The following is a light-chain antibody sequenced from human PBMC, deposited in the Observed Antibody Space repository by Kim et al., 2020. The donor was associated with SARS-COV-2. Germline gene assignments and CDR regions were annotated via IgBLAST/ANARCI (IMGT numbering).Light chain of an antibody. Sequence: SYELTQPPSVSISPGQTARITCSGDELSTQFAYWYQHKAGQAPILVIYKDRERPSGIPERFSGSSSGTTVTLTISAVHAEDEADYYCQSTDSTENYWVFGGGTQLTVL. CDR1: ELSTQF. J-gene: IGLJ3*02. CDR2: KDR. V-gene: IGLV3-25*03. CDR3: QSTDSTENYWV.